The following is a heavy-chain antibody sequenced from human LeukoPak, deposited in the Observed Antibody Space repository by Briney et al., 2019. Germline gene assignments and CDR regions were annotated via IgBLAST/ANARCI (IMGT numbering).Heavy chain of an antibody. CDR2: IYYSGST. D-gene: IGHD3-10*01. Sequence: SETLSLTCTVSGVSISSSNSYWGWIRQPPGKGLEWIGSIYYSGSTYYNPSLKSRVTISVDTSKNQFSLKLSSATAADTAVYYCARDIIFGEFQDYWGQGTLVTVSS. CDR1: GVSISSSNSY. J-gene: IGHJ4*02. CDR3: ARDIIFGEFQDY. V-gene: IGHV4-39*07.